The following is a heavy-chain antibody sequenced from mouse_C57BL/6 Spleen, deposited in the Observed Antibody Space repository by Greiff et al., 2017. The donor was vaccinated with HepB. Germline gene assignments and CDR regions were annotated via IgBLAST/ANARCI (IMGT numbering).Heavy chain of an antibody. CDR2: ILPGSGST. CDR1: GYTFTGYW. D-gene: IGHD1-1*01. CDR3: ASLVATKDYAMDY. Sequence: QVQLKQSGAELMKPGASVKLSCKATGYTFTGYWIEWVKQRPGHGLEWIGEILPGSGSTNYNEKFKGKATFTADTSSNTANMQLSSLTTEDSAIYYCASLVATKDYAMDYWGQGTSVTVSS. J-gene: IGHJ4*01. V-gene: IGHV1-9*01.